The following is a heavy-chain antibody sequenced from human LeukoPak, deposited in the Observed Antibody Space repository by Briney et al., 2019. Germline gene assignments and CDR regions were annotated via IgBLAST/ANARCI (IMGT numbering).Heavy chain of an antibody. CDR1: GGSISTYY. Sequence: SETLSLTCTVSGGSISTYYWSWIRQPPGKGLEWIGYVYHSGSTDYNPSLKSRVTISVDTSKNQFSLKLSSVTAADTAVYYCARGRYLDPLDSWGQGTLVTVSS. J-gene: IGHJ4*02. D-gene: IGHD3-9*01. CDR3: ARGRYLDPLDS. CDR2: VYHSGST. V-gene: IGHV4-59*01.